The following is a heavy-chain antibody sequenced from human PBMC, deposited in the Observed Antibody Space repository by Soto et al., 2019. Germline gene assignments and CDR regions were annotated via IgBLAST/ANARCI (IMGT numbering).Heavy chain of an antibody. CDR2: IYHSGST. D-gene: IGHD3-10*01. CDR3: ARGGPGYYGSGSYYNADNWFDP. Sequence: CTVSGHSISSSSYYWGWIRQPPGKGLEWIGSIYHSGSTNYNPSLKSRVTIAVDKSKNQFSLKLSSVTAADTAVYYCARGGPGYYGSGSYYNADNWFDPWGQGTLVTVSS. CDR1: GHSISSSSYY. J-gene: IGHJ5*02. V-gene: IGHV4-39*07.